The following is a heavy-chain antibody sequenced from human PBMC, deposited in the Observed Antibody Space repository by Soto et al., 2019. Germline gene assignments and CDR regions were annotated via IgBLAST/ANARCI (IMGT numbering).Heavy chain of an antibody. CDR2: IRSKAYGGTT. CDR3: TNRRGTSLTDY. Sequence: PGGSLRLSXTTSGFTFGDYAMSWFRQAPGRGLEWVGFIRSKAYGGTTEYGASVKGRFTISRDDSKSIAYLQMNSLKTEDTAVYYCTNRRGTSLTDYWGQGTLVTVSS. V-gene: IGHV3-49*03. CDR1: GFTFGDYA. D-gene: IGHD3-16*01. J-gene: IGHJ4*02.